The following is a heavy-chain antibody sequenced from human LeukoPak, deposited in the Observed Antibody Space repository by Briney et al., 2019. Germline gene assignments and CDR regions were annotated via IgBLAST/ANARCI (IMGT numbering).Heavy chain of an antibody. CDR2: INPSGGST. Sequence: ASVKVSCKASGYTFTSYYMHWVRQAPGQGLEWMGIINPSGGSTSYAQKFQGRVTMTRDTSTSTVYMELSSLRSEDTAVYYCARATPEGSDSSGWYPLYYYYMDVWGKGTTVTVSS. D-gene: IGHD6-13*01. CDR1: GYTFTSYY. CDR3: ARATPEGSDSSGWYPLYYYYMDV. V-gene: IGHV1-46*01. J-gene: IGHJ6*03.